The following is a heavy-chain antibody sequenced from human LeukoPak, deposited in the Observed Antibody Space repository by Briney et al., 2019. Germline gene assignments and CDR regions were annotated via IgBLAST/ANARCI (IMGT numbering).Heavy chain of an antibody. D-gene: IGHD1-7*01. Sequence: GGSLRLSCAASGFTFSSYRMHWVRQAPGKGLVWVSHVNTDGTSTSYVDSVKGRFTISRDNAKNTLYLQMNSLRAEDTAVYYCARDSPNYSKGAIDIWGQGTMVTVSS. V-gene: IGHV3-74*01. CDR2: VNTDGTST. CDR1: GFTFSSYR. CDR3: ARDSPNYSKGAIDI. J-gene: IGHJ3*02.